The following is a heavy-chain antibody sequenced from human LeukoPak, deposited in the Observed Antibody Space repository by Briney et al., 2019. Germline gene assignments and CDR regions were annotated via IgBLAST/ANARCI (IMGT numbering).Heavy chain of an antibody. CDR3: AKSKQWLGRTGYYYGMDV. Sequence: GGSLRLSCAASGFTFSSHGMHWVRQAPGKGLEWVAVISYDGSNKYYADSVKGRFTISRDNSKNTLYLQMNSLRAEDTAVYYCAKSKQWLGRTGYYYGMDVWGQGTTVTVSS. J-gene: IGHJ6*02. D-gene: IGHD6-19*01. CDR2: ISYDGSNK. CDR1: GFTFSSHG. V-gene: IGHV3-30*18.